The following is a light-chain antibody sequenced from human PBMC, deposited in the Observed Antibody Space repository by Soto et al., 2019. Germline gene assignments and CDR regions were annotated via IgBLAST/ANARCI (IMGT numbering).Light chain of an antibody. V-gene: IGLV3-21*02. CDR2: DDS. CDR1: TVGSES. CDR3: QVWDSSRDHYV. Sequence: ELTQPPSVSVAPGQTATITCGGNTVGSESVHWYQQRPGQAPVLVVYDDSDRPSGIPERFSGSNAGNTATLTISRVEAGDEADYYCQVWDSSRDHYVFGTGTKVTVL. J-gene: IGLJ1*01.